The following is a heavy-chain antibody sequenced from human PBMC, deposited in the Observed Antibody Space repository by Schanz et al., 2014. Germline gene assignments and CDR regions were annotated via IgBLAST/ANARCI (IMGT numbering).Heavy chain of an antibody. J-gene: IGHJ2*01. CDR3: AKDAPYPFDL. V-gene: IGHV3-74*01. CDR2: INSVGSNT. Sequence: EVQLVESGGGLVQPGGSLRLSCAASGFTFSDAWMHWVRQDPGKGLVWVARINSVGSNTDYADSVTGRFTISRDNAKNTLYLQMNSPRAENTAIYFCAKDAPYPFDLWGRGTLITGSS. CDR1: GFTFSDAW.